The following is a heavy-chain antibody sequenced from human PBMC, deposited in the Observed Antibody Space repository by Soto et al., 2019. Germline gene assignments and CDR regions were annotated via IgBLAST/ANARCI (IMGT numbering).Heavy chain of an antibody. CDR1: GFTFSSYS. CDR2: ISSSHNYI. J-gene: IGHJ4*02. CDR3: ARASRSRGDCSSY. D-gene: IGHD2-21*02. V-gene: IGHV3-21*01. Sequence: EVQLVESGGGLVKPGGSLRLSCAASGFTFSSYSMNWVRQAPGKGLEWVSSISSSHNYIYYADSVQGRFTVSSDNAKNSLYLQMNSLRAEDTAVYYCARASRSRGDCSSYLVQGTLVTVSS.